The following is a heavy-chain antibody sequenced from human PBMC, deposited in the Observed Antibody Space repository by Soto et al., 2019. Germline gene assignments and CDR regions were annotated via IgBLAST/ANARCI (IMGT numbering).Heavy chain of an antibody. CDR3: ARVPTPTHGDSNINNWLDP. CDR1: GYTFATYG. J-gene: IGHJ5*02. Sequence: QVQLVQSGAEVKKPGASVKISCKASGYTFATYGFSWVRQAPGQGLEWMGWISPYNGNTHYVQNYQGRVTMTTDTSTSTAFMELRTLTSDDTAVYYCARVPTPTHGDSNINNWLDPWGQGTLVTVSS. V-gene: IGHV1-18*04. CDR2: ISPYNGNT. D-gene: IGHD1-20*01.